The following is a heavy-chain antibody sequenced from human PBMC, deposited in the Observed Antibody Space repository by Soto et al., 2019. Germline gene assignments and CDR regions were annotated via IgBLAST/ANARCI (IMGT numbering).Heavy chain of an antibody. V-gene: IGHV4-61*01. CDR2: IYYSGST. CDR3: ARAHTYYYDSSGPNWFDP. Sequence: SEALSLTCTVSGGSVSSGSYYWSWIRQPPGKGLEWIGYIYYSGSTNYNPSLKSRVTISVDTSKNQFSLKLSSVTAADTAVYYCARAHTYYYDSSGPNWFDPWGQGTLVTVSS. CDR1: GGSVSSGSYY. J-gene: IGHJ5*02. D-gene: IGHD3-22*01.